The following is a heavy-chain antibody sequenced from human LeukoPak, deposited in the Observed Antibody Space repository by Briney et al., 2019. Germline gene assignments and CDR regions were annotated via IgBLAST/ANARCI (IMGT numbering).Heavy chain of an antibody. J-gene: IGHJ4*02. Sequence: SETLSLTCTVSGGSITYYYWSWLRQPPGKGLEGMGYIYYDGSTNYNPSLMSRVTISVDTSKNQFSLRLTSVPAADTAVYYCARVGVAGPYYFDYWGQGTLVTVSS. D-gene: IGHD6-19*01. CDR2: IYYDGST. V-gene: IGHV4-59*01. CDR1: GGSITYYY. CDR3: ARVGVAGPYYFDY.